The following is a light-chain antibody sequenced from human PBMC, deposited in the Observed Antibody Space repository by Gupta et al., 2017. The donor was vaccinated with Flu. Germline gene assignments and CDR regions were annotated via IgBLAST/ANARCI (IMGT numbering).Light chain of an antibody. CDR1: SSNIGACYD. J-gene: IGLJ3*02. CDR2: GSS. Sequence: VTSSCTGSSSNIGACYDVHWYQQLPGTAPNLLIYGSSNRPSGVPDRFSGSKSGTSASLSITGLQADDEADYYCQSYDSSLGAWVFGGGTKLTVL. CDR3: QSYDSSLGAWV. V-gene: IGLV1-40*01.